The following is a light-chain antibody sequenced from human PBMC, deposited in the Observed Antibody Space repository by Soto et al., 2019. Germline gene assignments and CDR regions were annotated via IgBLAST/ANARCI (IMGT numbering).Light chain of an antibody. Sequence: EIVLTQSPGTLSLSPGERATLFCRTSQTLNSGYLAWYQQKPGRAPRLLIYGASRRATGIPVRFSGGGSGRRFTPHHNNPEPDDFGVYFCQQYGSAPYTFGQETRLEI. V-gene: IGKV3-20*01. CDR3: QQYGSAPYT. J-gene: IGKJ2*01. CDR1: QTLNSGY. CDR2: GAS.